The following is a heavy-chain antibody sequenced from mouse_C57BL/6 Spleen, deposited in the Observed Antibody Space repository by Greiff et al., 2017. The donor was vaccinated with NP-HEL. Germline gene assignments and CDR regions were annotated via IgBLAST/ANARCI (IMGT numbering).Heavy chain of an antibody. CDR2: ISSGGSYT. V-gene: IGHV5-6*01. D-gene: IGHD2-4*01. CDR3: ARRGSTMITTTNFDY. Sequence: EVMLVESGGDLVKPGGSLKLSCAASGFTFSSYGMSWVRQTPDKRLEWVATISSGGSYTYYPDSVKGRFTISRDNAKNTLYLQMSSLKSEDTAMYYCARRGSTMITTTNFDYWGQGTTLTVSS. J-gene: IGHJ2*01. CDR1: GFTFSSYG.